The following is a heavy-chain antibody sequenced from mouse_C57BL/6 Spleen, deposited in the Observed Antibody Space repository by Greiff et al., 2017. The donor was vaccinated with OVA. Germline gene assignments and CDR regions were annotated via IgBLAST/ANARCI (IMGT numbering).Heavy chain of an antibody. CDR2: IDPSDSYT. CDR3: ATGKEFDY. D-gene: IGHD1-1*01. Sequence: QVQLQQPGAELVMPGASVKLSCKASGYTFTSYWMHWVKQRPGQGLEWIGEIDPSDSYTNYNQKFKGKSTLTVDKSSSTAYMQLSSLTSEDSAVDYCATGKEFDYWGQGTTLTVSS. J-gene: IGHJ2*01. V-gene: IGHV1-69*01. CDR1: GYTFTSYW.